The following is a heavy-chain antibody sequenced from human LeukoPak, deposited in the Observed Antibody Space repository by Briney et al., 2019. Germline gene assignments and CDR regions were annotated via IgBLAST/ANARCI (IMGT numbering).Heavy chain of an antibody. J-gene: IGHJ4*02. CDR1: GGAFSGYH. V-gene: IGHV4-34*01. Sequence: SETLSLTCAVYGGAFSGYHWSWIRQPPGKGLEWIGEINHSVSTNYNPSLKSRVTISVDTSKNQFSLKLSSVTAADTAVYYCARSRSYRPFDFWAQGTLVTVSS. D-gene: IGHD2-15*01. CDR2: INHSVST. CDR3: ARSRSYRPFDF.